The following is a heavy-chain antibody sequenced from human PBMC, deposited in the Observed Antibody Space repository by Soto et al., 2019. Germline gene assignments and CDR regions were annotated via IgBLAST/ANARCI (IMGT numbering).Heavy chain of an antibody. D-gene: IGHD4-4*01. V-gene: IGHV3-30*03. J-gene: IGHJ6*02. Sequence: QVQLVESGGGVVQPGRSLRLSCAASGFTFTSYGMHWVRQAPGKGLEWMALILHDGSAEYYADSVKGRFTISRDNSKSTLYLQMNSLRAEDTAVYYWARSRDGYSFYFYYGMDGWGQGTTVTVSS. CDR2: ILHDGSAE. CDR1: GFTFTSYG. CDR3: ARSRDGYSFYFYYGMDG.